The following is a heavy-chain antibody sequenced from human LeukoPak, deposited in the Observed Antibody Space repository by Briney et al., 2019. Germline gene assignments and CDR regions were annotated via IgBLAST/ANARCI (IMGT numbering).Heavy chain of an antibody. CDR1: GYTFTSYG. Sequence: ASVKVSCKASGYTFTSYGISWVRQAPGQGLEWMGWISAYNGNTNYAQKLQGRVTMTTDTSTSTAYMELRSLRSDDTAVYYCARSRYSSGLNWFDPWGQGTLVTVPS. D-gene: IGHD6-19*01. CDR3: ARSRYSSGLNWFDP. V-gene: IGHV1-18*01. CDR2: ISAYNGNT. J-gene: IGHJ5*02.